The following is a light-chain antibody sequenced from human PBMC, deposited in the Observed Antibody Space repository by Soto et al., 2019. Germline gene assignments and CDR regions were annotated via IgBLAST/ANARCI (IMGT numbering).Light chain of an antibody. J-gene: IGLJ2*01. Sequence: QSVLTQPASVSGSPGQSITISCTGTSSDVGGYNYVSWYQQHPGKAPKLMIYDVSNRPSGVSNRFSGSKSGNTASLTISGLQAEDEADYYCSSYTMSSTLGGVFGGGTKLTVL. CDR1: SSDVGGYNY. V-gene: IGLV2-14*01. CDR3: SSYTMSSTLGGV. CDR2: DVS.